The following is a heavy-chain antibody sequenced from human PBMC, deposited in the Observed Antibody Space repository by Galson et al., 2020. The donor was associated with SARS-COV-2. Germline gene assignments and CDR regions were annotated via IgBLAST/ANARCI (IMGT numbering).Heavy chain of an antibody. Sequence: ASVTVSCKASGYTFDNHALNWVRQAPGQGLEWIGWISAHNGYTNYAQKFQGRVTMTTDTSTSTAYMELTSLRSDDTAVYFCAREGRSTVTNNWFDPWGPGTLVTVSS. V-gene: IGHV1-18*01. CDR2: ISAHNGYT. CDR1: GYTFDNHA. J-gene: IGHJ5*02. D-gene: IGHD4-4*01. CDR3: AREGRSTVTNNWFDP.